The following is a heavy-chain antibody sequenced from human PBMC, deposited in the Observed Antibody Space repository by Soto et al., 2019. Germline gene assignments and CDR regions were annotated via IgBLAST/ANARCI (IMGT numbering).Heavy chain of an antibody. Sequence: PSETLSLTCTVSGGSISSYYWSWIRQPPGKGLEWIGYIYYSGSTNYNPSLKSRVTISVDTSKNQFSLELSSVTAADTAVYYCARMSSSGWFDYWGQGTLVTVSS. V-gene: IGHV4-59*01. D-gene: IGHD6-19*01. CDR1: GGSISSYY. CDR3: ARMSSSGWFDY. J-gene: IGHJ4*02. CDR2: IYYSGST.